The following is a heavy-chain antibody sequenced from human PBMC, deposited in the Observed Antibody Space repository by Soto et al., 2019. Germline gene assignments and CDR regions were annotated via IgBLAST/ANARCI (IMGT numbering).Heavy chain of an antibody. CDR3: ARIPTTVTTGSYFDY. D-gene: IGHD4-17*01. CDR1: GFSLSTSGVG. Sequence: QITLKESGPTLVNPTQTLTLTCTFSGFSLSTSGVGVGWIRQPPGKALEWLALIYWDDDKRYSPSLKSRLTITKDTSKNQVVLTMTNMDPVDTATYYCARIPTTVTTGSYFDYWGQGTLVTVSS. CDR2: IYWDDDK. V-gene: IGHV2-5*02. J-gene: IGHJ4*02.